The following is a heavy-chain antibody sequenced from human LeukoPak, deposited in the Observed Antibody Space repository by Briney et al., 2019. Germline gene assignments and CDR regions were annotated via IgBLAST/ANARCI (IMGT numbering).Heavy chain of an antibody. J-gene: IGHJ4*02. V-gene: IGHV1-24*01. Sequence: ASVKVSCKVSGYTLTELSIHWVRQAPGKGLEWMGGFDPEDGETIYAQKFQGRVTMTEDISTNTAYLVLSSLRSDDTAVYYCATRGNFDWLCFDYWGQGTLVTVSS. CDR2: FDPEDGET. CDR1: GYTLTELS. CDR3: ATRGNFDWLCFDY. D-gene: IGHD3-9*01.